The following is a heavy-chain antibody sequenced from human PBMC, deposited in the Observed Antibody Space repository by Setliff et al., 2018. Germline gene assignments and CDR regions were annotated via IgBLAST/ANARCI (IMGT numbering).Heavy chain of an antibody. J-gene: IGHJ5*02. CDR3: ARSPALLGIVYLDP. CDR1: GGSFSNYA. Sequence: GASVKVSCKASGGSFSNYAISWVRQAPGQGLEWMGGLIPMFGTPGYAQKFQDRVTITTDESTSTAYMELNSLTSEDTAVYYCARSPALLGIVYLDPWGQGTRVTVSS. D-gene: IGHD2-15*01. V-gene: IGHV1-69*05. CDR2: LIPMFGTP.